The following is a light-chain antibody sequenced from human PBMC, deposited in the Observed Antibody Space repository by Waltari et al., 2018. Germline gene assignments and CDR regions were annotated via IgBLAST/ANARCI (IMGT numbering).Light chain of an antibody. J-gene: IGKJ5*01. CDR1: QSVSTS. CDR2: DVS. V-gene: IGKV3-11*01. Sequence: EIVLTQSPATLSLSPGERATLSCRASQSVSTSLGWYQQKPGQAPRLLIYDVSSRATDSPARFSGSGSGTDFTLTISSLEPEDFAVYYCQQRSNWPSITFDQGTRLEIK. CDR3: QQRSNWPSIT.